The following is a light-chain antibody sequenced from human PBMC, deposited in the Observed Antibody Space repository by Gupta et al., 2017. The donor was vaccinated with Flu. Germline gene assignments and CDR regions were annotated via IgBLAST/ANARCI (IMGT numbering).Light chain of an antibody. CDR3: QQYFSVPFA. Sequence: DIVMTQTPDSLTLSLGERATIHCKASEYVLYSRNNQNYLAWYRQRPGQPPKLLLYWASMRDSGVPDRFSGSGSGTDFNLTISDLQAEDVGFYYCQQYFSVPFAFGPGTRV. J-gene: IGKJ3*01. CDR2: WAS. V-gene: IGKV4-1*01. CDR1: EYVLYSRNNQNY.